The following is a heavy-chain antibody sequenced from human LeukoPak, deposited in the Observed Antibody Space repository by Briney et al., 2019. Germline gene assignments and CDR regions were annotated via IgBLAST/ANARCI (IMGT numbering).Heavy chain of an antibody. CDR2: IRSKANSYAT. CDR1: GFTFSGSA. J-gene: IGHJ6*03. CDR3: TRPSSGDGYNWDYYYMDV. D-gene: IGHD5-24*01. V-gene: IGHV3-73*01. Sequence: GGSLRLSCAAPGFTFSGSAMHWVRQASGKGLEWVGRIRSKANSYATAYAASVKGRFTISRDDSKNTAYLQMDSLKTEDTAVYYCTRPSSGDGYNWDYYYMDVWGKGTTVTVSS.